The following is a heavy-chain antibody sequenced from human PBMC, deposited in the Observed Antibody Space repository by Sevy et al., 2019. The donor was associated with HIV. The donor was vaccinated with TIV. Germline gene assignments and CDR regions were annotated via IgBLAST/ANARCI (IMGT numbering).Heavy chain of an antibody. Sequence: GGSLRLSCAASGFTFSSYAMHWARQAPGKGLEWVAVISYDGSNKYYADSVKGRFTISRDNSKNTLYLQMNSLRAEDTAVYYCARDQHDYGGNLRTGWFDPWGQGTLVTVSS. CDR1: GFTFSSYA. V-gene: IGHV3-30-3*01. CDR2: ISYDGSNK. D-gene: IGHD4-17*01. CDR3: ARDQHDYGGNLRTGWFDP. J-gene: IGHJ5*02.